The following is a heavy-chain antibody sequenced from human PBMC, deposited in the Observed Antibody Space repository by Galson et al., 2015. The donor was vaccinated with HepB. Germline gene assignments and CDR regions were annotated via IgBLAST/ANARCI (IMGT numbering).Heavy chain of an antibody. D-gene: IGHD5-12*01. CDR3: ARGGGLDS. V-gene: IGHV1-2*02. J-gene: IGHJ4*02. Sequence: SVKVSCKASGYTFTGYYMHWVRQAPGQGLEWMGWINPNSGGTNYAQNFQGRVTMTSDTSITTAYMDLRGLTSDDTAVFYCARGGGLDSWGQGTLVTVSS. CDR2: INPNSGGT. CDR1: GYTFTGYY.